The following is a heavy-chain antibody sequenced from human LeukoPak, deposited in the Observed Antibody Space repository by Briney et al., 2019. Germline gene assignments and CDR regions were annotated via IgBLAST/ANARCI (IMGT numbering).Heavy chain of an antibody. CDR3: TREDRPYCPFAY. CDR2: IAHVGTT. CDR1: GGSIDITNY. J-gene: IGHJ4*02. Sequence: PPGTLSLTCGVSGGSIDITNYWSWVRQAPGKGLEWIGEIAHVGTTNYNPSLRSRVAMSFDRANNHFSLGLTSVTAADTAVYYCTREDRPYCPFAYWGQGVLVTVSS. D-gene: IGHD1-26*01. V-gene: IGHV4-4*03.